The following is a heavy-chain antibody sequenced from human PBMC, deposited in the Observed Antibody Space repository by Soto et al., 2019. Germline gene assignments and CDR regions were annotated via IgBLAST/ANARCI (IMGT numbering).Heavy chain of an antibody. D-gene: IGHD3-10*01. V-gene: IGHV4-4*07. CDR2: IYSGGST. J-gene: IGHJ4*02. Sequence: SETLSLTCTVSGGSITTYYWSWIRQPAGKGLEWIGRIYSGGSTNYNPSLRSRVTVSVDMSKNQFSLKLSSVTAADTAVYYCARGQGGFGEFSLDYWGQGTLVTVSS. CDR3: ARGQGGFGEFSLDY. CDR1: GGSITTYY.